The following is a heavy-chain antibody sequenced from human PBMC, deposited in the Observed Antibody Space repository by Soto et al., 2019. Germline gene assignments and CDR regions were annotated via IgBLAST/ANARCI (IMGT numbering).Heavy chain of an antibody. CDR2: IYYSGST. Sequence: SETLSLTCTVSGGSISSGGYYWSWIRQHPGKGLEWIGYIYYSGSTYYNPSLKSRVTISVDTSKNQFSLKLSSVTAADTAVYSCARDIGCDYYYYYGMDVSGQGTTVTVSS. J-gene: IGHJ6*02. V-gene: IGHV4-31*03. CDR1: GGSISSGGYY. CDR3: ARDIGCDYYYYYGMDV. D-gene: IGHD6-19*01.